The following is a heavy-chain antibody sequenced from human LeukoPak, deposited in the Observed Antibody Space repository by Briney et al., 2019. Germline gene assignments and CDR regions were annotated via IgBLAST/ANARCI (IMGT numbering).Heavy chain of an antibody. V-gene: IGHV5-51*01. Sequence: HGESLKISCKASGYSFTNYWIGWVRQMPGKGLEWMGIIYPGDSDTKYSPSFQGQVTISADKSISTAYLQWSTLKASDTAMHYCARRGYYDSSDYWGQGTLVTVSS. CDR1: GYSFTNYW. CDR3: ARRGYYDSSDY. CDR2: IYPGDSDT. J-gene: IGHJ4*02. D-gene: IGHD3-22*01.